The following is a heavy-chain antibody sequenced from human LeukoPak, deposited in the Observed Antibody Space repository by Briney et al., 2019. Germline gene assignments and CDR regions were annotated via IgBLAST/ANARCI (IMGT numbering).Heavy chain of an antibody. D-gene: IGHD2-21*01. CDR1: GFTFSDYH. CDR2: ISGSSIYT. CDR3: ASAREYCGSAECYEYFQH. J-gene: IGHJ1*01. Sequence: PGGSLRLSCAASGFTFSDYHMTWIRQAPGKGLEWVSYISGSSIYTRYADSVKGRFTISRDNAKNSLYLQMNNLRAEDTALYFCASAREYCGSAECYEYFQHWGQGTLVIVSS. V-gene: IGHV3-11*03.